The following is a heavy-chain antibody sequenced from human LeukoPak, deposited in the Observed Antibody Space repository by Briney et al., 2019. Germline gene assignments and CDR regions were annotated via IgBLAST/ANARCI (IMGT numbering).Heavy chain of an antibody. CDR1: GLTFSSYW. CDR3: ARGPTVDGSGSYGNY. J-gene: IGHJ4*02. D-gene: IGHD3-10*01. V-gene: IGHV3-74*01. Sequence: GGSLRLSCAASGLTFSSYWMHWVRQAPGKGLVWVSRINSDGSSTSYADSVKGRFTISRDNAKNTLYLQMNSLRAEGTAVYYCARGPTVDGSGSYGNYWGQGTLVTVSS. CDR2: INSDGSST.